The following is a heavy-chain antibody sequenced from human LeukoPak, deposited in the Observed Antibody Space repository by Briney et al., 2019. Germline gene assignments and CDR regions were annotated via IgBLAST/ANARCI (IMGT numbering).Heavy chain of an antibody. CDR2: IYYSGST. CDR1: GGSISSGGYY. CDR3: ARGPIRGYFDY. J-gene: IGHJ4*02. D-gene: IGHD3-10*01. Sequence: SQTLSLTCTVSGGSISSGGYYWSWIRQPPGKGLEWVGYIYYSGSTYYNPSLKSRVTISVDTSKNQFSLKLSSVTAADTAVYYCARGPIRGYFDYWGQGTLVTVSS. V-gene: IGHV4-30-4*08.